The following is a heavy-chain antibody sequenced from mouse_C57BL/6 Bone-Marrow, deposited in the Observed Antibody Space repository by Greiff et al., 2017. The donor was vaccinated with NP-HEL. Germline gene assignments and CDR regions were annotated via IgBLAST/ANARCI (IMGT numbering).Heavy chain of an antibody. CDR3: AREGPYYSNYEYYFDY. J-gene: IGHJ2*01. Sequence: VQGVESGAELMKPGASVKLSCKATGYTFTGYWIEWVKQRPGHGLEWIGEILPGSGSTNYNEKFKGKATFTADTSSNTAYMQLSSLTTEDSAIYYCAREGPYYSNYEYYFDYWGQGTTLTVSS. CDR1: GYTFTGYW. D-gene: IGHD2-5*01. V-gene: IGHV1-9*01. CDR2: ILPGSGST.